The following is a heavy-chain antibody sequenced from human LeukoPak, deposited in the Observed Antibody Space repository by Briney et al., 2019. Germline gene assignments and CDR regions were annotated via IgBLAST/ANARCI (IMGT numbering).Heavy chain of an antibody. CDR2: ISWNSGSI. CDR3: AKGRYYYDSSGYYSGAFDI. J-gene: IGHJ3*02. CDR1: GFTFDDYA. D-gene: IGHD3-22*01. Sequence: PGRSLRLSCAASGFTFDDYAMHWVRQAPGKGLEWVSGISWNSGSISYADSVKGRFTISRDNAKNSLHLQMNSLRAEDTALYYCAKGRYYYDSSGYYSGAFDIWGQGTMVTVSS. V-gene: IGHV3-9*01.